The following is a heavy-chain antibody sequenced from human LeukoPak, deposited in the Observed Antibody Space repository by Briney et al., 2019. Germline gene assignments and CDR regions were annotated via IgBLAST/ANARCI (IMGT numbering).Heavy chain of an antibody. V-gene: IGHV6-1*01. CDR1: GDSVSSNSAA. CDR2: TYYRSKWNN. CDR3: PREYMVAPGLFDH. Sequence: SQTLSLTCAISGDSVSSNSAAWNWIRQSPSRGLEWLGRTYYRSKWNNDYEVSVKSRISITPDPSKNQFSLQLKSVTPEDSAMYFCPREYMVAPGLFDHWGQGTLVTVSS. D-gene: IGHD2-15*01. J-gene: IGHJ4*02.